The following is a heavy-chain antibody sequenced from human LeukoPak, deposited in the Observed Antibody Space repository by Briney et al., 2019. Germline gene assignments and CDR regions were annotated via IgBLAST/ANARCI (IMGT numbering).Heavy chain of an antibody. CDR3: TRSGYRHPYHFDS. J-gene: IGHJ4*02. Sequence: GGSLRLSCAASGFSVRTTYMSWVRRAPGKGLEWVSVIFTGGGTDHADSVKGRFTISRDNSKNTLSLQMNSLRVEDTAIYYCTRSGYRHPYHFDSWGQGTLVTVSS. D-gene: IGHD3-22*01. CDR2: IFTGGGT. CDR1: GFSVRTTY. V-gene: IGHV3-53*01.